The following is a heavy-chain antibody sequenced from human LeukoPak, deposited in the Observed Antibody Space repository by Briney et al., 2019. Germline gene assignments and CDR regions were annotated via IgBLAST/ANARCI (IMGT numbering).Heavy chain of an antibody. CDR3: ATGDPGVVPAAIPDY. CDR2: VDPEDGET. D-gene: IGHD2-2*02. Sequence: GATVKISCKASGYTFTDYYMHWVQQAPGKGLEWMGRVDPEDGETIYAEKFQGRVTITADTSTDTAYMELSSLRSEDTAVYYCATGDPGVVPAAIPDYWGQGTLVTVSS. CDR1: GYTFTDYY. V-gene: IGHV1-69-2*01. J-gene: IGHJ4*02.